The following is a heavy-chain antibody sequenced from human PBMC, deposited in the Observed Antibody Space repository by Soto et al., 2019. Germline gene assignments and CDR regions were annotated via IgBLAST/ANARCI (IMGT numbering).Heavy chain of an antibody. CDR3: AKDPSTGAPDC. Sequence: GGSLRLSCAAAGFMFSNYGMSWVRQAPGKGLQWVATIHPSGGSTHYAESVRGRFTISRDNSRDTLYLQMNSLTAEDTAVYYCAKDPSTGAPDCWGQGAQVTAPQ. J-gene: IGHJ4*02. V-gene: IGHV3-23*01. CDR1: GFMFSNYG. D-gene: IGHD2-8*02. CDR2: IHPSGGST.